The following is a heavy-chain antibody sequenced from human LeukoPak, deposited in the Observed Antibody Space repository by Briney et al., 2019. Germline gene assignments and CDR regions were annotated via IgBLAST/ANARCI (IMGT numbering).Heavy chain of an antibody. CDR2: ISSNGGST. D-gene: IGHD6-19*01. CDR1: GFTFSSYA. Sequence: PGGSLRLSCAASGFTFSSYAMYWVRQAPGKGLEYVSAISSNGGSTYYANSVKGRFTISRDNSKNTLYLQMGSLRAEDMAVYYCARGPLPVAGTGWFDPWGQGTLVTVSS. V-gene: IGHV3-64*01. CDR3: ARGPLPVAGTGWFDP. J-gene: IGHJ5*02.